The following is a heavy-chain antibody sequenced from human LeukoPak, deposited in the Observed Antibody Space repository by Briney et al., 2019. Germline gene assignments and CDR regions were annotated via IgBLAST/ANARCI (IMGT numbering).Heavy chain of an antibody. J-gene: IGHJ3*02. CDR1: GGSISNYY. CDR3: ARGRYCTATTCDAGGDAFDI. V-gene: IGHV4-4*07. CDR2: IYPRGST. Sequence: PSETLSLTCTVSGGSISNYYWSWIRQPAGKGLEWIGRIYPRGSTTYSSSLKSRVTMSADTSKNHFSLNLTSLTAAATAVYYCARGRYCTATTCDAGGDAFDIWGQGTMVTVSS. D-gene: IGHD2-2*01.